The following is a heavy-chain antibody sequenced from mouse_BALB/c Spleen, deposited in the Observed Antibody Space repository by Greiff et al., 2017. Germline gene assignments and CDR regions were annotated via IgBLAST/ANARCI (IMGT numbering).Heavy chain of an antibody. V-gene: IGHV14-3*02. CDR2: IDPANGNT. CDR3: ARDGYYALYYAMDY. CDR1: GFNIKDTY. J-gene: IGHJ4*01. Sequence: VQLQQSGAELVKPGASVKLSCTASGFNIKDTYMHWVKQRPEQGLEWIGRIDPANGNTKYDPKFQGKATITADTSSNTAYLQLSSLTSEDTAVYYCARDGYYALYYAMDYWGQGTSVTVSS. D-gene: IGHD2-3*01.